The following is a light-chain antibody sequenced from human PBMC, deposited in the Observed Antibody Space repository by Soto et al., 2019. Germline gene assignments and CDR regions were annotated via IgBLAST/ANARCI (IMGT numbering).Light chain of an antibody. Sequence: ERVMTKSPASLSVSKEEGATLSCRASQSVSSTLAWYQQKPGQAPRLLIYGASTRATGIPDRFSGSGSGTDFTLTIIRLEPEDFVVFFCQQYGTSEIIFGQGTLLEI. V-gene: IGKV3-15*01. J-gene: IGKJ5*01. CDR2: GAS. CDR3: QQYGTSEII. CDR1: QSVSST.